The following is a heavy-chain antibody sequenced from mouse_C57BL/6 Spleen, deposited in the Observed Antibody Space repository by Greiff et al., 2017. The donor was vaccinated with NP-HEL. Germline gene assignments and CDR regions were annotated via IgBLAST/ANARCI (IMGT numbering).Heavy chain of an antibody. CDR3: TTRYYGSSWYFDV. Sequence: EVQLQQSGAELVRPGASVKLSCTASGFNIKDYYMHWVKQRPEQGLEWIGRIDPEDGDTEYAPKFQGKATMTADTSSNTAYLQLSSLTSEDPAVDYCTTRYYGSSWYFDVWGTGTTVTVSS. J-gene: IGHJ1*03. V-gene: IGHV14-1*01. CDR2: IDPEDGDT. D-gene: IGHD1-1*01. CDR1: GFNIKDYY.